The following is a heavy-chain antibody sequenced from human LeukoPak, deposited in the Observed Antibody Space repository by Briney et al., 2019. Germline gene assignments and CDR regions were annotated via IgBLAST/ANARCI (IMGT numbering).Heavy chain of an antibody. Sequence: KPSETLSLTCTVSGGSINSYYWSWIRQPPGKGLEWIGYIYHDGSTYYNPSLKSRVTMSLDRSKNQFSLRLSSVTAADTAVYYCAGGDEVSPFDYWGQGTLVTVSS. J-gene: IGHJ4*02. D-gene: IGHD2-21*01. CDR1: GGSINSYY. CDR2: IYHDGST. CDR3: AGGDEVSPFDY. V-gene: IGHV4-59*04.